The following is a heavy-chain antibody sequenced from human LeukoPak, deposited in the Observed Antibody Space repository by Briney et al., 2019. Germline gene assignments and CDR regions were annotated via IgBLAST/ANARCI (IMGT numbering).Heavy chain of an antibody. J-gene: IGHJ4*02. CDR1: GYTFTVYY. CDR3: ARDPRPNIATAGSDS. Sequence: ASVKVSCTASGYTFTVYYIHWVRQAPGQGLEWMGRINPNSGDTGFAQKFQGRVTMTRDTSISTAYMELNRLTSDDTAVYYCARDPRPNIATAGSDSWGQGTLVTVSS. D-gene: IGHD6-13*01. CDR2: INPNSGDT. V-gene: IGHV1-2*06.